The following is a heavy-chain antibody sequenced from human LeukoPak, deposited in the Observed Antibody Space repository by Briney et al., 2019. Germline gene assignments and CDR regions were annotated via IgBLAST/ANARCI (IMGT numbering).Heavy chain of an antibody. CDR1: GGSISSYY. Sequence: SETLSLTCTVSGGSISSYYWSWIRQPPGKGLEWVWYIYYSGSSNYNPSLKIRVTISVDTAKNQFSLKLSSVSAVDTAVDYCSREERGSSQLWGISAFDIWGQGTMVSVSS. CDR2: IYYSGSS. V-gene: IGHV4-59*01. CDR3: SREERGSSQLWGISAFDI. J-gene: IGHJ3*02. D-gene: IGHD6-6*01.